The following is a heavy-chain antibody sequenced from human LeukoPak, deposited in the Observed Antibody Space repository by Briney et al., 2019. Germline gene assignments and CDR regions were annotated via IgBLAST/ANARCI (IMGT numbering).Heavy chain of an antibody. J-gene: IGHJ4*02. Sequence: PSETLSLTCTVSGVSISSYYWSWIRQPAGKGLEWIGRIHTSGSTNYNPSLKSRVTMSVDTSKNQFSLKLSSVTAADTAVYYCARDRYYYGSRRSFDYWGQGTLVTVSS. CDR2: IHTSGST. D-gene: IGHD3-10*01. CDR1: GVSISSYY. V-gene: IGHV4-4*07. CDR3: ARDRYYYGSRRSFDY.